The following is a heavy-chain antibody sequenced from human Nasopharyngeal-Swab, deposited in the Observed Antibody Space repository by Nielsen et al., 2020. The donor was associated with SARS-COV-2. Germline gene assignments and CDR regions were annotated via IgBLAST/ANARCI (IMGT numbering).Heavy chain of an antibody. V-gene: IGHV3-9*01. CDR2: ISWNSGSI. D-gene: IGHD2-8*01. Sequence: SLKISCAASGFTFADYAMHWVRQAPGKGLEWVSGISWNSGSIGYADSVKGRFTISRDNAKNSLCLQMNSLRAEDTALYYCAKSYAGDAFDIWGQGTMVTVSS. J-gene: IGHJ3*02. CDR1: GFTFADYA. CDR3: AKSYAGDAFDI.